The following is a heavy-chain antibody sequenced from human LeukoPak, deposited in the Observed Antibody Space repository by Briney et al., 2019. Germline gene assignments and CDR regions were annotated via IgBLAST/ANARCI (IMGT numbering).Heavy chain of an antibody. CDR2: ITYDGSNK. D-gene: IGHD1-1*01. CDR3: ARTHPVHLERGPVDY. Sequence: GGSLRLSCAASGFTFSSYTLHWVRQAPGKGLEWVAVITYDGSNKYYADSVKGRFTISRDNSKNTLYLQMNSLRAEDTAVYYCARTHPVHLERGPVDYWGQGTLVTVSS. V-gene: IGHV3-30-3*01. CDR1: GFTFSSYT. J-gene: IGHJ4*02.